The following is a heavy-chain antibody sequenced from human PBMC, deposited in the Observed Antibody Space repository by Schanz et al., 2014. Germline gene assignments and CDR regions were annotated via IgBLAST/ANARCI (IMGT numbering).Heavy chain of an antibody. J-gene: IGHJ4*02. V-gene: IGHV3-21*01. Sequence: EVQLLESGGGLVKPGGSLRLSCGVSGFTASSHSMNWVRQAPGKGLEWVSSISSRSSHIYYADSVKGRFTMSRDNAKNSVFLQMNSLRAEDTAVYYCVRDSFFAFDYWGQGTLVTVAS. CDR2: ISSRSSHI. D-gene: IGHD3-3*01. CDR1: GFTASSHS. CDR3: VRDSFFAFDY.